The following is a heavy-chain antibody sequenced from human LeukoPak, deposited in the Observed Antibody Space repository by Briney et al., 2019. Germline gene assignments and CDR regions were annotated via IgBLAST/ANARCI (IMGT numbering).Heavy chain of an antibody. V-gene: IGHV4-4*02. CDR1: GGSISSTNW. CDR2: ISLSGST. D-gene: IGHD3-3*01. J-gene: IGHJ3*02. CDR3: ARPDTYYDFWSGSDAFDI. Sequence: SETLSLTCAVSGGSISSTNWWSWVRQPPGKGLEWIGEISLSGSTNYNPSLKSRVIISLDKSKNQVSLKLTSVTAADTAVYYCARPDTYYDFWSGSDAFDIWGQGTMVTVSS.